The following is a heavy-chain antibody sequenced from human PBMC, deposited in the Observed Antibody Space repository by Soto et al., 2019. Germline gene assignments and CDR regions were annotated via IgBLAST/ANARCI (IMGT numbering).Heavy chain of an antibody. V-gene: IGHV1-8*01. Sequence: QVQLVQSGAEVKKPGASVKVSCKASGYTFTSYDISWVRQATGQGLEWMGRMNPNSGDTGFARKFQGRLTMTRNTSISTAYMELSGLRSEDTAIYYCATDDGGYAYIGYCGQGTLVTVSS. J-gene: IGHJ4*02. CDR3: ATDDGGYAYIGY. CDR2: MNPNSGDT. D-gene: IGHD5-12*01. CDR1: GYTFTSYD.